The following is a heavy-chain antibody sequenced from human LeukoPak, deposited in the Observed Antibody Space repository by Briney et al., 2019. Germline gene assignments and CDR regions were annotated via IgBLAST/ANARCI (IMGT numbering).Heavy chain of an antibody. V-gene: IGHV3-21*01. CDR2: ISSSSSYI. CDR3: ARDHRSRVTWFPDYMDV. J-gene: IGHJ6*03. CDR1: GFTFSSYS. D-gene: IGHD3-10*01. Sequence: GGSLRLSCAASGFTFSSYSMNWVRQAPGKGLEWVSSISSSSSYIYYADSVKGRFTISRDNAKNSLYLQMNSLRAEDTAVYYCARDHRSRVTWFPDYMDVWGKGTTVTVSS.